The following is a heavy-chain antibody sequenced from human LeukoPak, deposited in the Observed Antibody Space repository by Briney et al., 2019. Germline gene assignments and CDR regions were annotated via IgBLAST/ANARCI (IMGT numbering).Heavy chain of an antibody. CDR1: GYTFTSYY. V-gene: IGHV1-46*01. D-gene: IGHD5-18*01. J-gene: IGHJ4*02. Sequence: ASVKVSCKASGYTFTSYYMHWVRQAPGQGLEWMGIINPSGGSTSYAQKFQGRVTMTRDTSTSTVYMGLSSLRSEDTAVYYCAREGEDTAMANWGQGTLVTVSS. CDR3: AREGEDTAMAN. CDR2: INPSGGST.